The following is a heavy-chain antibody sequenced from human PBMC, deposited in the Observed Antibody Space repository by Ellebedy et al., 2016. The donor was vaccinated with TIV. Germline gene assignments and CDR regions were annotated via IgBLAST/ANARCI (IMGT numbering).Heavy chain of an antibody. J-gene: IGHJ4*02. Sequence: GESLKISXAASGFTFSNAWMNWVRQAPGKGLEWVGRIKSKTDGGTTDYAAPVKGRFTISRDDSKNTLYLQMNSLKTEDTAVYYCTTEPPYSNPDYWGQGTLVTVSS. D-gene: IGHD4-11*01. CDR2: IKSKTDGGTT. V-gene: IGHV3-15*07. CDR1: GFTFSNAW. CDR3: TTEPPYSNPDY.